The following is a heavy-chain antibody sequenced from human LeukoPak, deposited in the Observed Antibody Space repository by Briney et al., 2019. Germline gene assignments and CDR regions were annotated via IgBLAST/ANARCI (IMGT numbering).Heavy chain of an antibody. CDR2: IYYSGST. D-gene: IGHD2-8*01. Sequence: SETLSLTCTVSGGSISSYYWSWIRQPPGKGLEWIGYIYYSGSTNYNPSLKSRVTISVDTSKNQFSLKLSSVTAADTAVYYCARVVFKDRPGAYYYYMDVWGKGTTVTISS. CDR3: ARVVFKDRPGAYYYYMDV. CDR1: GGSISSYY. V-gene: IGHV4-59*01. J-gene: IGHJ6*03.